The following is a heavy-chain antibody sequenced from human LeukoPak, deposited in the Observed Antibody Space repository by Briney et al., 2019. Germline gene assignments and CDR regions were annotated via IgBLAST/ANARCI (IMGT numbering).Heavy chain of an antibody. CDR3: ARGDSSVGLNY. D-gene: IGHD1-26*01. CDR2: TNHSGST. J-gene: IGHJ4*02. V-gene: IGHV4-34*01. Sequence: SETLSLTCAVYGGSFRGYYWSWIRQPPGKGLEWIGETNHSGSTKYNPSLKSRVTISVDMSKNQFSLKLSSVTAADTAVYYCARGDSSVGLNYWGQGTLVTVSS. CDR1: GGSFRGYY.